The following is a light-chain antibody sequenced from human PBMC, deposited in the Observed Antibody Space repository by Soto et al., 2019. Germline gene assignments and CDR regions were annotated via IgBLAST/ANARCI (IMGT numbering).Light chain of an antibody. Sequence: QSALTQPASVSGSPGQSITISCTGGSGDIGSHNLVSWYQQYLGKAPKVIIYATTKRPSGVSDRFSGSKSGSVASLTICGLQADDEANYYCCSHVNDFTHWIFGGGTKLTVL. V-gene: IGLV2-23*01. CDR1: SGDIGSHNL. J-gene: IGLJ3*02. CDR2: ATT. CDR3: CSHVNDFTHWI.